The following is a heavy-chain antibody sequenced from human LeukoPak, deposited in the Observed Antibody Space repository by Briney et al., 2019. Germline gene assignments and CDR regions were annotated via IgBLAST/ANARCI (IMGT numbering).Heavy chain of an antibody. J-gene: IGHJ6*02. CDR3: ARETSDDYVYQNYRYAHYYYYGVDV. V-gene: IGHV1-46*01. CDR2: INPSGGTT. D-gene: IGHD3-16*02. Sequence: ASVKVSCKASGYTFTNYHIHWVRQAPGQGLEWMGMINPSGGTTTYPQKFQGRVTVTRDTSANTVFMELSSLTSEDTAIYYCARETSDDYVYQNYRYAHYYYYGVDVWGQGTTVTVSS. CDR1: GYTFTNYH.